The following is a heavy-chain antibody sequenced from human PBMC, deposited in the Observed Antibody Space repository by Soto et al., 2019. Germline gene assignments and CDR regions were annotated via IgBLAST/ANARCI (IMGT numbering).Heavy chain of an antibody. CDR3: AREGYNFGYYFDD. CDR2: ANSDGTTT. CDR1: GFTFSNFV. V-gene: IGHV3-74*01. J-gene: IGHJ4*02. Sequence: RDSLRHSYEASGFTFSNFVMSWVRQAPGKGLEWVSRANSDGTTTSYADSVKGRFTISRDNAKNTLYLQMNSLRAEDTAVYYCAREGYNFGYYFDDWGRGTVVTVSS. D-gene: IGHD5-18*01.